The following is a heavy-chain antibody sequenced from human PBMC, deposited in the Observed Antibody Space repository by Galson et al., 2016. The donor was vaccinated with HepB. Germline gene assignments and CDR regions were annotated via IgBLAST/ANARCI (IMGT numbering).Heavy chain of an antibody. D-gene: IGHD6-13*01. CDR3: ARHSLTAAGTWYFHH. CDR1: GYNFTNYW. V-gene: IGHV5-51*01. CDR2: IYPDDSDT. J-gene: IGHJ1*01. Sequence: QSGAEVKKPGESLKISCKGSGYNFTNYWIGWVRQMPGKGLEWMGLIYPDDSDTRYSPSFQGQVTISADKSVTTAYLQWSSLRASDTAMYYCARHSLTAAGTWYFHHWGQGTLVTVSS.